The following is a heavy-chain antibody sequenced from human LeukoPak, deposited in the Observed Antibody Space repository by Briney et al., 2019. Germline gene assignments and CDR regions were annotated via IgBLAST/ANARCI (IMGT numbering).Heavy chain of an antibody. Sequence: GGSLRLSCAASGFTFSDYAMHWVRQAPGKGLEWVAVISYDGSNKYYADSVKGRFTISRDNSKNTLHLQMNSLRTEDTAVYYCARTGDYGSGSFRWRQFGYWGQGTLVTVSS. D-gene: IGHD3-10*01. J-gene: IGHJ4*02. CDR1: GFTFSDYA. CDR3: ARTGDYGSGSFRWRQFGY. V-gene: IGHV3-30-3*01. CDR2: ISYDGSNK.